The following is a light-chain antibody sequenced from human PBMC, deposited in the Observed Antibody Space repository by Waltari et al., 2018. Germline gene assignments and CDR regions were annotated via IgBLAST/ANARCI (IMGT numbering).Light chain of an antibody. CDR1: QTLLNSNGYNY. CDR3: MQALQTPLT. CDR2: SGS. J-gene: IGKJ4*01. Sequence: DVVLPQSPLFLPVPPGERPSISCRSSQTLLNSNGYNYLDWFLQKPGQSPQLLIYSGSNRASGVPDRFSGSGSGTDFTLKISRVEAEDVGIYYCMQALQTPLTFGGGTKVEIK. V-gene: IGKV2-28*01.